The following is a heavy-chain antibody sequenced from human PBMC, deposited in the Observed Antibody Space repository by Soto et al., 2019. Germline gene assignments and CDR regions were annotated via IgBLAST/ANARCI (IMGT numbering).Heavy chain of an antibody. Sequence: PSETLSLTCTVSGGSISSYSWSWIRQPPGKELEWIGYIYYSGSTNYNPSLKSRVTISVDTSKNQFSLKLSSVTAAATAVHYCARWGDGSASYLYYAMDV. D-gene: IGHD3-10*01. CDR2: IYYSGST. V-gene: IGHV4-59*01. CDR1: GGSISSYS. CDR3: ARWGDGSASYLYYAMDV. J-gene: IGHJ6*01.